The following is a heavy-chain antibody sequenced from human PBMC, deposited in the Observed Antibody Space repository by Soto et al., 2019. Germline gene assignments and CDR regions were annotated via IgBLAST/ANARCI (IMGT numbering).Heavy chain of an antibody. CDR2: INPNSGGT. CDR1: GYTFTGYY. D-gene: IGHD5-18*01. V-gene: IGHV1-2*02. J-gene: IGHJ4*02. CDR3: ARTRGYSYYFDY. Sequence: QVQLVQSGAEVKKPGASVKVSCKASGYTFTGYYMHWVRQDPGQGLEWMGWINPNSGGTNYAQKFQGGVTMTRDTSISTAYMELSRLRSDDTAVYYGARTRGYSYYFDYWGQGTLVTVSS.